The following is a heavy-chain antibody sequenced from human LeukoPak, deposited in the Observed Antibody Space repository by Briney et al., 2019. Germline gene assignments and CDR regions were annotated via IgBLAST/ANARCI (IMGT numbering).Heavy chain of an antibody. J-gene: IGHJ4*02. CDR2: IRYDGSNK. D-gene: IGHD1-26*01. Sequence: GGSLRLSCAASGLTFSSYGMHWVRQAPGKGLEWVAVIRYDGSNKYYADSVKGRFTISRDNSKNTLYLQMDSLSADDTAVYYCAGGRWELLRMDHWGQGALVTVSS. V-gene: IGHV3-33*08. CDR3: AGGRWELLRMDH. CDR1: GLTFSSYG.